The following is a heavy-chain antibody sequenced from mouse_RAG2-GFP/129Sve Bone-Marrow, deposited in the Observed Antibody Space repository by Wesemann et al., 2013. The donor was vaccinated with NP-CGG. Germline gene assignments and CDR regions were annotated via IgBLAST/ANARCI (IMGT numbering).Heavy chain of an antibody. CDR1: GYAFSSSW. V-gene: IGHV1-82*01. CDR2: IYPGDGDT. J-gene: IGHJ2*01. CDR3: ARRGLYGNYDDYFDY. D-gene: IGHD2-1*01. Sequence: GASVKISCKASGYAFSSSWMNWVKQRPGKGLEWIGRIYPGDGDTNYNGKFKGKATLTADKSSSTAYMQLSSLTSEDSAVYFCARRGLYGNYDDYFDYWGQGTTLTVSS.